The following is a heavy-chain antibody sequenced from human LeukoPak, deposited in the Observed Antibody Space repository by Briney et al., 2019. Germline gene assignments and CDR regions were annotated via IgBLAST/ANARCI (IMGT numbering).Heavy chain of an antibody. CDR2: IYYSGST. V-gene: IGHV4-59*12. J-gene: IGHJ4*02. CDR3: AGPRAAAGY. CDR1: GGSISSYY. D-gene: IGHD6-13*01. Sequence: SETLSLTCTVSGGSISSYYWSWIRQPPGKGLEWIGYIYYSGSTNYNPSLKSRVTISVDTSKNQFSLKLSSVTAADTAVYYCAGPRAAAGYWGQGTLVTVSS.